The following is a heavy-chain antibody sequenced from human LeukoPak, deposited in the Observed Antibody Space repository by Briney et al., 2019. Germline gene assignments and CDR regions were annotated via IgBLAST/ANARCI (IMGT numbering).Heavy chain of an antibody. CDR1: GFTFSSYA. V-gene: IGHV3-23*01. CDR2: MSGSGGYT. CDR3: ARLVGDRTIYDY. J-gene: IGHJ4*02. D-gene: IGHD1-26*01. Sequence: GGSLRLSCAASGFTFSSYAMSWVRQAPGKGLEWVSAMSGSGGYTYYADSVKGRFTISRDSSKNTLYLQMNSLRVEDTAVYYCARLVGDRTIYDYWGQGTLVTVSS.